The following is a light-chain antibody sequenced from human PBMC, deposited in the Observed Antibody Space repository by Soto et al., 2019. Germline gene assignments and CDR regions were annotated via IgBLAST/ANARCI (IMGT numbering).Light chain of an antibody. CDR2: EGS. CDR1: SSDVGSYNL. Sequence: QSALTQPASVSGSPGQSITISCTGTSSDVGSYNLVSWYQQHPGKAPKLMIYEGSKRPSGVSNRFSGSKSGNTASLTISGLQGEDEADYYCCSYAGSSNFVVFGGGTKLTVL. V-gene: IGLV2-23*01. CDR3: CSYAGSSNFVV. J-gene: IGLJ2*01.